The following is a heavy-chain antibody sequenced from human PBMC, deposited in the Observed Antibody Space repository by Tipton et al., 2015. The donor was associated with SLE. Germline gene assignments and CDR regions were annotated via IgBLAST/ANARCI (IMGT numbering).Heavy chain of an antibody. J-gene: IGHJ5*01. Sequence: TLSLTCAVSGASISNGGYSWSWLRQPPGKGLEYIGFIYHGGSTYYNPSLKSRVTISVDTSKNQFSLKLSSVTAADTALYYCARGGSWFDSWGQGTPVTVSS. CDR2: IYHGGST. CDR1: GASISNGGYS. CDR3: ARGGSWFDS. D-gene: IGHD3-10*01. V-gene: IGHV4-30-2*01.